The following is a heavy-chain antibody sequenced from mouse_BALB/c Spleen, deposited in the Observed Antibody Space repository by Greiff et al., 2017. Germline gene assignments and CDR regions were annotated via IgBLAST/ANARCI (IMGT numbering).Heavy chain of an antibody. Sequence: EVQLVESGGGLVKPGGSLKLSCAASGFTFSSYTMSWVRQTPEKRLEWVATISSGGGNTYYPDSVKGRFTISRDNAKNNLYLQMSSLRSEDTALYYCARYGSSYVLDYWGQGTTLTVSS. CDR1: GFTFSSYT. J-gene: IGHJ2*01. CDR2: ISSGGGNT. V-gene: IGHV5-9*03. CDR3: ARYGSSYVLDY. D-gene: IGHD1-1*01.